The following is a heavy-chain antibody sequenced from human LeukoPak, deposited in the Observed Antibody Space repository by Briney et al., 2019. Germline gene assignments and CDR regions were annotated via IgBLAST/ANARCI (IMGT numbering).Heavy chain of an antibody. Sequence: PSETLSLTCAVYGGSFSGYYWSWIRQPPVKGLEWIGEINHSGSTNYNPSLKSRVTISVDTSKNQFSLKLSSVTAADTAVYYCARGPSSGWYYFDYWGQGTLVTVSS. V-gene: IGHV4-34*01. CDR1: GGSFSGYY. CDR3: ARGPSSGWYYFDY. J-gene: IGHJ4*02. D-gene: IGHD6-19*01. CDR2: INHSGST.